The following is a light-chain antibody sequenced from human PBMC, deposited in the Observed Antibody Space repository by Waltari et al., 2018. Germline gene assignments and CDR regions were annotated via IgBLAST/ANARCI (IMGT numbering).Light chain of an antibody. CDR3: QQYNNWPRT. J-gene: IGKJ1*01. CDR1: QSISSS. Sequence: EIVMTQSPATLSLSPGERATLSCRASQSISSSLAWYQKKPGQAPRLLIYGASTRATDIPARFSGSGSGTEFTLTISSLQSEDFAVYYCQQYNNWPRTFGQGTKVEVK. CDR2: GAS. V-gene: IGKV3-15*01.